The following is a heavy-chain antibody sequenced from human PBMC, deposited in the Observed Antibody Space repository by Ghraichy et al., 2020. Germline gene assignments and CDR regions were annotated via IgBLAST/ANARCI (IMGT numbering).Heavy chain of an antibody. J-gene: IGHJ4*02. Sequence: LSLTCAASGFTFSSYSMNWVRQAPGKGLEWVSSISSSSSYIYYADSVKGRFTISRDNAKNSLYLQMNSLRAEDTAVYYCARYSALAVAGTPVYWGQGTLVTVSS. V-gene: IGHV3-21*01. CDR3: ARYSALAVAGTPVY. CDR2: ISSSSSYI. CDR1: GFTFSSYS. D-gene: IGHD6-19*01.